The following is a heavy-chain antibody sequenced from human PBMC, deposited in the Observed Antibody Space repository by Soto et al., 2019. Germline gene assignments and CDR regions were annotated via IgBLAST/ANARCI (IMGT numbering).Heavy chain of an antibody. J-gene: IGHJ5*02. V-gene: IGHV3-48*02. Sequence: EVQLVESGGGLVQPGGSLRLSCAASGFTFNSYSMKWVRQAPGKGMEWVSYISSSSTTKYYTDSVKGRFTISRDNAKTLLYLQMNSLRDEDTAVYFIGRPSSSWENLFDPGGQGSLVTVSS. CDR1: GFTFNSYS. D-gene: IGHD6-13*01. CDR2: ISSSSTTK. CDR3: GRPSSSWENLFDP.